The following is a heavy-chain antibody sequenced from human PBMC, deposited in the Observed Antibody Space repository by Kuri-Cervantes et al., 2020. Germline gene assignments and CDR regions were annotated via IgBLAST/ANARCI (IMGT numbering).Heavy chain of an antibody. Sequence: SETLSLTCAVSGGSFSGYSCSWIRQPPGKGLEWIGEIHNSGSTNYNPSLTSRLTISLDTSKDQFSLKVSSVTAADTAVYYCARGDGDYGDYFVDYWGQGTLVTVSS. CDR3: ARGDGDYGDYFVDY. J-gene: IGHJ4*02. CDR1: GGSFSGYS. D-gene: IGHD4-17*01. CDR2: IHNSGST. V-gene: IGHV4-34*01.